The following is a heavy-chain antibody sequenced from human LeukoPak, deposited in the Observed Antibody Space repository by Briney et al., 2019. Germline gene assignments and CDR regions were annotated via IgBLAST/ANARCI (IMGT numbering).Heavy chain of an antibody. Sequence: PGGSLRLSCAASGFTFSSYSMNWVRQAPGKELEWVSYISSSSTIYYADSVKGRFTISRDNAKNSLYLQMNSLRAEDTAVYYCARDFTMTITMVRGAIISEVPHFDYWGQGTLVTVSS. CDR1: GFTFSSYS. CDR3: ARDFTMTITMVRGAIISEVPHFDY. CDR2: ISSSSTI. V-gene: IGHV3-48*01. J-gene: IGHJ4*02. D-gene: IGHD3-10*01.